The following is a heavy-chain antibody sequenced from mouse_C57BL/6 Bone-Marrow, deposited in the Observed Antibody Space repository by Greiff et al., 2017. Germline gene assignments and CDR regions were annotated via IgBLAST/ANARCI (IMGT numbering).Heavy chain of an antibody. CDR3: AIYYDYDAYAMDY. CDR2: INSDGGST. Sequence: VQLKESGGGLVQPGESLKLSCESNEYEFPSHDMSWVRKTPEKRLELVAAINSDGGSTYYPDTMERRFIISRDNTKKTLYLQMSSLRSEDTALYYCAIYYDYDAYAMDYWGQGTSVTVSS. D-gene: IGHD2-4*01. CDR1: EYEFPSHD. J-gene: IGHJ4*01. V-gene: IGHV5-2*01.